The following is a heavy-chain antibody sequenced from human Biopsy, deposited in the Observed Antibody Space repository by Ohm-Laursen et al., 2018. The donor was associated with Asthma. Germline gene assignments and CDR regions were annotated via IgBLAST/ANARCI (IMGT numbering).Heavy chain of an antibody. J-gene: IGHJ4*02. Sequence: SLRLFCAASVLTFSNYGMHWVRQAPGKGLDWVAVISFDGTNRNYTDSVKGRFTISRDNSRNTLHLEMNSLRAEDTAVYFCAKEVFPGWELRRGPDSWGQGTLVTVSS. CDR1: VLTFSNYG. CDR2: ISFDGTNR. D-gene: IGHD1-26*01. V-gene: IGHV3-30*18. CDR3: AKEVFPGWELRRGPDS.